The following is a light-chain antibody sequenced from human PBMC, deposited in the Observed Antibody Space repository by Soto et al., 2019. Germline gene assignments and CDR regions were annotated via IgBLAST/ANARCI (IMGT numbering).Light chain of an antibody. CDR1: QSIESNY. Sequence: EIVVTQSPGTLSLSPGERATLSCRASQSIESNYLSGYQQKPGQAPRLIISCASTRATGTPARFSGSGSGTDFTLTISSLQPEDFAVYYCQQDYNLPFTFGQGTRLEI. J-gene: IGKJ5*01. V-gene: IGKV3D-7*01. CDR3: QQDYNLPFT. CDR2: CAS.